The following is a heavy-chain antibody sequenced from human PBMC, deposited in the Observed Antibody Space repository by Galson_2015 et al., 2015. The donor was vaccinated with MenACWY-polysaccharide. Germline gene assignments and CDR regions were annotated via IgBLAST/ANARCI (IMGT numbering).Heavy chain of an antibody. CDR1: GFTFNNYR. V-gene: IGHV3-21*01. J-gene: IGHJ4*02. D-gene: IGHD3-3*01. CDR3: ARDLMGTKLFGVAAFDS. CDR2: ISSLSSYK. Sequence: SLRLSCAGSGFTFNNYRMNWVRQGPGKGLEWVSFISSLSSYKYYADSAKGRFTVSRDNAKNSLYLQMNSLRVEDTAVYYCARDLMGTKLFGVAAFDSWGQGILVTVSS.